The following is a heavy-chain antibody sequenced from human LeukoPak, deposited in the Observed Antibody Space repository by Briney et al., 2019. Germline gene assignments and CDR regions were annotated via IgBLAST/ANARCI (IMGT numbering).Heavy chain of an antibody. CDR3: ARGLGGHYYDSSGYLRDY. V-gene: IGHV4-34*01. D-gene: IGHD3-22*01. CDR1: GGSISSYY. Sequence: SETLSLTCTVSGGSISSYYWSWIRQPPGKGLEWIGEINHSGSTNYNPSLKSRVTISVDTSKNQFSLKLSSVTAADTAVYYCARGLGGHYYDSSGYLRDYWGQGTLVTVSS. J-gene: IGHJ4*02. CDR2: INHSGST.